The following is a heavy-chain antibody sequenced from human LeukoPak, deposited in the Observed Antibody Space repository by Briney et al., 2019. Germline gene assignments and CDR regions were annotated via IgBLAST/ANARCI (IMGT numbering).Heavy chain of an antibody. CDR2: IYHSGST. D-gene: IGHD6-13*01. J-gene: IGHJ4*02. V-gene: IGHV4-38-2*02. Sequence: PSETLSLTCTVSGGSMSSYYWGWIRQPPGKGLEWIGSIYHSGSTYYNPSLKSRVTISVDTSKNQFSLKLSSVTAADTAVYYCARAPSSSWSYYFDYWGQGTLVTVSS. CDR1: GGSMSSYY. CDR3: ARAPSSSWSYYFDY.